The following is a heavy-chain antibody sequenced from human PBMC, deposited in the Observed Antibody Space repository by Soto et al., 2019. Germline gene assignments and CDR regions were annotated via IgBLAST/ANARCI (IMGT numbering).Heavy chain of an antibody. D-gene: IGHD2-15*01. CDR3: SHGSGGRVYYYGMDV. CDR2: IIPIFGTA. CDR1: GVTFSSYA. J-gene: IGHJ6*02. Sequence: GASVKVSCKASGVTFSSYAISWVRQAPGQGLEWMGGIIPIFGTANYAQKFQGRVTITADESTSTAYMELSSLRSEDTAVYYCSHGSGGRVYYYGMDVWGQGTTVTVSS. V-gene: IGHV1-69*13.